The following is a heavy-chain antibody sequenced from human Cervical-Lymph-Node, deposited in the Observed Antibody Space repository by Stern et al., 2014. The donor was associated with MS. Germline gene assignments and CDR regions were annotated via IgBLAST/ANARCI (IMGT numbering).Heavy chain of an antibody. CDR1: GYTLSEIS. Sequence: QDQLAQSGAEVKKPGASVKVSCKVSGYTLSEISMHWVRLPPGKGLEWLGGVDPEHGETRYAQKFQGRVTMAEDRSTDTAYMELSSLRSEDTAVYYCATHRGRVTYYYGMDVWGQGTTVTVSS. CDR3: ATHRGRVTYYYGMDV. D-gene: IGHD2-21*02. CDR2: VDPEHGET. J-gene: IGHJ6*02. V-gene: IGHV1-24*01.